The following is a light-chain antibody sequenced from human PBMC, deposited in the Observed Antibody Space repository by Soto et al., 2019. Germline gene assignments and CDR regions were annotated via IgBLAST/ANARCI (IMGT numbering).Light chain of an antibody. V-gene: IGKV1-9*01. J-gene: IGKJ5*01. CDR2: AAS. Sequence: IQLTQSPSSLAASVGDRVTITCRASQGVSSYLAWYQQIPGKAPKLLISAASTLQSGVPSRFSGSGSGTDFTLTISSLQPEDFASYYCQQLNDYTITFGQGTRLEIK. CDR1: QGVSSY. CDR3: QQLNDYTIT.